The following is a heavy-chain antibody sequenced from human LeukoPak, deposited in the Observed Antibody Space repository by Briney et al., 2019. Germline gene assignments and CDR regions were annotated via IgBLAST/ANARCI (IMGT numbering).Heavy chain of an antibody. CDR1: GGSIRSSSYY. J-gene: IGHJ5*02. CDR2: ISYSGNT. Sequence: SETLSLTCTVSGGSIRSSSYYWGWIRQPPGKGLEWLGSISYSGNTYYNPSLKSRVTMSVDTSKNQFSLKLSSVTAADTVVYYCARHGRGYYYDSSGFSWGQGTLVTVSS. CDR3: ARHGRGYYYDSSGFS. D-gene: IGHD3-22*01. V-gene: IGHV4-39*01.